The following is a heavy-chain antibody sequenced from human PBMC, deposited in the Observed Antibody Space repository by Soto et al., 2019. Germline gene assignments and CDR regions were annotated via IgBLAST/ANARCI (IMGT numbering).Heavy chain of an antibody. CDR1: GGSISVNDYY. CDR2: IYYTGST. V-gene: IGHV4-39*01. D-gene: IGHD3-3*01. CDR3: ARLPRYDVWT. J-gene: IGHJ5*02. Sequence: QLQLQESGPGLVKPSETLSLTCTVSGGSISVNDYYWGWFRQTPGKGLEWIGNIYYTGSTYYNPSLKSRLSMSVDMPKSQFSLNLNSVTAADTAVYYCARLPRYDVWTWGQGILVTVSS.